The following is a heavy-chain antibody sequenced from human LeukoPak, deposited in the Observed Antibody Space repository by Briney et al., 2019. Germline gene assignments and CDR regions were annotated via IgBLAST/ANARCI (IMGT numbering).Heavy chain of an antibody. CDR1: GFTLSSYN. CDR2: ISSSSSYI. J-gene: IGHJ4*02. CDR3: TRGYRGADN. V-gene: IGHV3-21*01. D-gene: IGHD3-16*02. Sequence: GGSLRLSCVGSGFTLSSYNMNWVRQAPGKGLEWVSSISSSSSYIYYADSVKGRFTISRDNAKNSLYLQSNSLRAEDTAVYFCTRGYRGADNWGQGTLVTVSS.